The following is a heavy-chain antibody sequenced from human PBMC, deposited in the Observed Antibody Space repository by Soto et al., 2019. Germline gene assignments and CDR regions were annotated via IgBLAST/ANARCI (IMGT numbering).Heavy chain of an antibody. Sequence: XSVKFSCKASVYKFINHYMHWVRQVPGVGLEWMGIINPNGGGTDYSQKFQGRVTMTRDTSANTVHMELSSLRSEDTGVYFCARDSSASATSYSFDNWGQGNLVTVSS. D-gene: IGHD6-25*01. CDR1: VYKFINHY. J-gene: IGHJ4*02. CDR2: INPNGGGT. V-gene: IGHV1-46*01. CDR3: ARDSSASATSYSFDN.